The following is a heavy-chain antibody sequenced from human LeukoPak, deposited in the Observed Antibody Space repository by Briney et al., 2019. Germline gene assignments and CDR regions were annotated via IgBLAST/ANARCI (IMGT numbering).Heavy chain of an antibody. V-gene: IGHV3-11*01. CDR1: GFTFNDYY. J-gene: IGHJ4*02. CDR3: ASAHYYDSSGYSFDY. Sequence: GGSLRLSCAASGFTFNDYYMSWIRQAPGKGLEWVSYISSSGSTIYYADSVKGRFTISRDNAKNSLYLQMNSLRAEDTAVYYCASAHYYDSSGYSFDYWGQGTLVTVSS. CDR2: ISSSGSTI. D-gene: IGHD3-22*01.